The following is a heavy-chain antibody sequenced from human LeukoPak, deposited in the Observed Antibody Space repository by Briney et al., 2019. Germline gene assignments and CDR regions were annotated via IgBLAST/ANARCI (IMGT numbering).Heavy chain of an antibody. D-gene: IGHD3-3*01. J-gene: IGHJ4*02. CDR1: GGSFSGYY. Sequence: PSETLSLTCAVYGGSFSGYYWSWIRQPPGKGLEWIGEISHSGSTNYNPSLKSRVTISVDTSKNQFSLKLSSVTAADTAVYYCARGATGFRRFGVVRYYFDYWGQGTLVTVSS. CDR2: ISHSGST. V-gene: IGHV4-34*01. CDR3: ARGATGFRRFGVVRYYFDY.